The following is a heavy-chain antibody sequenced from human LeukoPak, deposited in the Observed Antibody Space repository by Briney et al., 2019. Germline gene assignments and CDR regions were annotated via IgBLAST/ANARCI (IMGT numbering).Heavy chain of an antibody. Sequence: SETLSLTCTVSNDSFSNYYWTWLRQSPGKALEWIGYVYYTDKTHYNPSLKSRVFISADTSQNQFSLRLSSVTAADTAVYYCARASMRRRDGYNRHYEIDYWGQGTLVTVSS. CDR2: VYYTDKT. CDR1: NDSFSNYY. V-gene: IGHV4-59*01. J-gene: IGHJ4*02. D-gene: IGHD5-24*01. CDR3: ARASMRRRDGYNRHYEIDY.